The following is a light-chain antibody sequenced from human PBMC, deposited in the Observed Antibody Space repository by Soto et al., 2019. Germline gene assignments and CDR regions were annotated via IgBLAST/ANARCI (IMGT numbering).Light chain of an antibody. Sequence: DNQITPSPSSPFASVGDRVTLPCRASQGISNYLAWYQQKPGKVPKLLIYAASTLQSGVPSRFSGSGSGTDFTLTISSLQPEDVATYYCQKYNSAPRTFGQGTTVDIK. V-gene: IGKV1-27*01. J-gene: IGKJ1*01. CDR1: QGISNY. CDR3: QKYNSAPRT. CDR2: AAS.